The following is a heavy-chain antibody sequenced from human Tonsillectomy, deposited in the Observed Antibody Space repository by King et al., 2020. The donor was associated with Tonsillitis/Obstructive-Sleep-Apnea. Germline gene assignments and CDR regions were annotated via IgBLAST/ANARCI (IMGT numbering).Heavy chain of an antibody. D-gene: IGHD2-2*01. V-gene: IGHV1-18*01. J-gene: IGHJ4*02. CDR3: ARDYCSSTSCYARYFDY. CDR2: ISAYNGNT. CDR1: GYTFTSYG. Sequence: FQLVKSGAEVKKPGASVKVSCKASGYTFTSYGISWVRQAPGQGLEWMGWISAYNGNTNYAQKLQGRVTMTTDTSTSTAYMELRSLRSDDTAVYYCARDYCSSTSCYARYFDYWGQGTLVTVSS.